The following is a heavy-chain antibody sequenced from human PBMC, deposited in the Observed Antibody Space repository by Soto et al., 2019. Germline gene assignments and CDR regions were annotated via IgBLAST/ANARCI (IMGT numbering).Heavy chain of an antibody. CDR1: GDSVSSNSAA. J-gene: IGHJ4*02. Sequence: SQTLSLTCAISGDSVSSNSAAWNWIRQSPSRGLEWLGRTYYRSKWYNDYAVSVKSRITVNPDTSRKQYSMQLNSVTPEDTAVYFCASARSTWGSTWYFDYWSQGTLVTVSS. D-gene: IGHD6-13*01. V-gene: IGHV6-1*01. CDR2: TYYRSKWYN. CDR3: ASARSTWGSTWYFDY.